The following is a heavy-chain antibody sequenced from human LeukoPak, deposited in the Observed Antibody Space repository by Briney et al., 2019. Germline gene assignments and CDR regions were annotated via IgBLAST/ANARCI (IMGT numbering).Heavy chain of an antibody. V-gene: IGHV4-34*01. CDR1: GGSFSGYY. Sequence: SETLSLTCAVYGGSFSGYYWSWIRQPPGKGLEWIGEINHSGSTNYNPSLKSRVTISVDTSKNQFSLKLSSVTAADTAVYYCARGLFRSRGYYLPYWYFDLWGRGTLVTVSS. J-gene: IGHJ2*01. CDR2: INHSGST. D-gene: IGHD3-22*01. CDR3: ARGLFRSRGYYLPYWYFDL.